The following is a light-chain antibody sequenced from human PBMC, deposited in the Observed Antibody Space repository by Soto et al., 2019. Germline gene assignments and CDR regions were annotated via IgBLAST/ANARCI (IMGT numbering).Light chain of an antibody. J-gene: IGKJ5*01. CDR2: DTS. Sequence: VVLTQSPATLSLSPGERGTLSCGASQSVSSSYVAWYQHKPGLAPRLLIHDTSSRAIGIPDRFSGSGSGTDFTLTISRLEPEDFAVYYCQQYGSSPSITFGQGTRLEIK. CDR3: QQYGSSPSIT. V-gene: IGKV3D-20*01. CDR1: QSVSSSY.